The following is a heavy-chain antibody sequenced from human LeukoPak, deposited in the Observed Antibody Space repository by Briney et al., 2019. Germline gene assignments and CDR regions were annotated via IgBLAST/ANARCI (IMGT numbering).Heavy chain of an antibody. Sequence: SVNCSSKASVVTSSSYAISWVRQAPGPGLEWMGGIIPIFGTANYAKKFQGRVTITADKSTSTAYMELSSLRSEDTAVYYCARADEKQQLAKGGSTTAHYYYMDVWGKGTTVTVSS. CDR1: VVTSSSYA. CDR2: IIPIFGTA. CDR3: ARADEKQQLAKGGSTTAHYYYMDV. D-gene: IGHD6-13*01. V-gene: IGHV1-69*06. J-gene: IGHJ6*03.